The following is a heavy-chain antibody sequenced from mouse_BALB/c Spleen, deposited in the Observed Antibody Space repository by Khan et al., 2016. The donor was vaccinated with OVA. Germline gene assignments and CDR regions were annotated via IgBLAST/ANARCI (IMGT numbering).Heavy chain of an antibody. CDR2: IGYSGST. V-gene: IGHV3-2*02. CDR1: GYSITSDYA. Sequence: VKLHESGPGLLKPSQSLSLTCTVTGYSITSDYAWNWIRQFPGNKQEWMVYIGYSGSTTYNPSLTSRISITQNTSKHPFFMPFNSVTTQATATYYCASGRLLLRYPDYFDYWGQGTTLTVSS. D-gene: IGHD1-1*01. CDR3: ASGRLLLRYPDYFDY. J-gene: IGHJ2*01.